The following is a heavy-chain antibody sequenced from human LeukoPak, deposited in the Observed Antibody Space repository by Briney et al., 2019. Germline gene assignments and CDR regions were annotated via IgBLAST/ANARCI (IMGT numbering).Heavy chain of an antibody. Sequence: GASLKISSEGSGYRFTSYWIGWVRQLPGKGLEWMGIIYPGDSDTRYSPSFQGQVTISADKSISTAYLQWSSLKASDTAMYYCARAYCSSTSCYLASWYNWFDPWGQGTLVTVSS. V-gene: IGHV5-51*01. CDR1: GYRFTSYW. CDR3: ARAYCSSTSCYLASWYNWFDP. D-gene: IGHD2-2*01. J-gene: IGHJ5*02. CDR2: IYPGDSDT.